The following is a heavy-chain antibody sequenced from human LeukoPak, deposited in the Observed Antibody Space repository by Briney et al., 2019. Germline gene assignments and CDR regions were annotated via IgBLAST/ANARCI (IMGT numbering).Heavy chain of an antibody. V-gene: IGHV1-18*01. CDR1: GYTFTSYG. CDR3: ARRRDMNYYDSSGYDY. J-gene: IGHJ4*02. CDR2: ISTYNGNT. D-gene: IGHD3-22*01. Sequence: ASVKVSCKASGYTFTSYGISWVRQAPGQGREWMGWISTYNGNTNYAQKLQGRVTMTTDTSTSTAYMDLRSLRSDDTAVYYCARRRDMNYYDSSGYDYLGQGTLVTVSS.